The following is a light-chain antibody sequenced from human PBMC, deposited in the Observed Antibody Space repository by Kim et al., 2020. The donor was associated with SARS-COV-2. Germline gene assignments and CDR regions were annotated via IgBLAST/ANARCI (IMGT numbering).Light chain of an antibody. Sequence: QSITIPCTGTSSDVGGYNYISWYQQHPGKAPKLMIYDVTKRPSGVSNRFSGSKSGNTASLTISGLQAEDEGDYYCSSYSSSSTFGVFGGGTKVTVL. CDR3: SSYSSSSTFGV. J-gene: IGLJ3*02. CDR2: DVT. CDR1: SSDVGGYNY. V-gene: IGLV2-14*03.